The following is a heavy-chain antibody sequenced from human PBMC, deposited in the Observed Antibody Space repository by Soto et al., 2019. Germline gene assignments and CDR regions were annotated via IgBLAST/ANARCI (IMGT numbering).Heavy chain of an antibody. CDR3: AKNHDGVTGRIRG. CDR1: GFTFSSYA. Sequence: GGSLSLSCAASGFTFSSYAMSWVRQAPGKGLEWVSAISGSGGSTYYADSVKGRFTTPRDNSKNTLYLQMNSLRAEDTAVYDGAKNHDGVTGRIRGWGQESLVTVA. CDR2: ISGSGGST. V-gene: IGHV3-23*01. D-gene: IGHD2-21*02. J-gene: IGHJ4*02.